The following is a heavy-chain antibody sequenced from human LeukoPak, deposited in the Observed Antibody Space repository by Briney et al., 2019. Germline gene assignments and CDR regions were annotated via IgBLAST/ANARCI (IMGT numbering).Heavy chain of an antibody. CDR2: MFHSGTT. CDR3: VRTNPWDLTYYFDY. D-gene: IGHD1-14*01. J-gene: IGHJ4*02. Sequence: SETLSLTCTVSGGSIKSNFWSWVRQSPGKRLEWIGYMFHSGTTNYNPSLKSRVTISVDTSKNQFSLRLTSVTAADTAVYYCVRTNPWDLTYYFDYWGQGTLVTVSS. V-gene: IGHV4-59*01. CDR1: GGSIKSNF.